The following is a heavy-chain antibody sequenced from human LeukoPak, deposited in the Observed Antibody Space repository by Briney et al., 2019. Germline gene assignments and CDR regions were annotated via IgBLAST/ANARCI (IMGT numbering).Heavy chain of an antibody. CDR3: AKGKVNHLGALDF. D-gene: IGHD1-26*01. V-gene: IGHV3-23*01. J-gene: IGHJ4*02. CDR2: VSESGDGT. CDR1: GFSFSSYA. Sequence: PGGSLRLSCAASGFSFSSYAMGWVRQAPGKGLEWVSSVSESGDGTYYADSVMGRFIISRDNSRKTFHLQMDSLRADDTAIYYCAKGKVNHLGALDFWGQGTLVTVSS.